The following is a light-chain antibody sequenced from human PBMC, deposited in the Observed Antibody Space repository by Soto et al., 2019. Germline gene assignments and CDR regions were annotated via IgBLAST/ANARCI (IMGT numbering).Light chain of an antibody. CDR1: QTISRW. CDR2: KAS. J-gene: IGKJ4*01. V-gene: IGKV1-5*03. CDR3: QHYDNYLLT. Sequence: DIPVSHSPPALSGSGGEGLTITCRGRQTISRWLVWYQQKPGKAPKLLIDKASSLESGVPSRFSGSGSGTEFTLTISSLQADDFATYYCQHYDNYLLTFGGGTKVDIK.